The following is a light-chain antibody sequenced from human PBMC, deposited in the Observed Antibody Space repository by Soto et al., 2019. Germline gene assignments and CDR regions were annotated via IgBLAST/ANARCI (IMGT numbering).Light chain of an antibody. CDR3: QQLNVYPAT. V-gene: IGKV1-9*01. CDR1: QGISSY. J-gene: IGKJ5*01. Sequence: IQLAQSPSSLSASVGDRVTMSCRASQGISSYLGWYQQKPGKAPNLLIYDASTLHSGVPSRFSGGGSGTDFTLTISSLKPEDFATYYCQQLNVYPATFGGGTRLEIK. CDR2: DAS.